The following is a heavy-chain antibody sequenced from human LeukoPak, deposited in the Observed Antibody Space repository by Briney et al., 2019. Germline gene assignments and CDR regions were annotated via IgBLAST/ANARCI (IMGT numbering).Heavy chain of an antibody. CDR2: IYTSGST. CDR1: GGSISSGSYY. V-gene: IGHV4-61*02. CDR3: AREIIKTSPGGYSYGYEGGAFDY. Sequence: PSETLSLTCTVSGGSISSGSYYWSWIRQPAGKGLEWIGRIYTSGSTNYNPSLKSRVTISVDTSKNQFSLKLSSVTAADTAVYYCAREIIKTSPGGYSYGYEGGAFDYWGQGTLVTVSS. J-gene: IGHJ4*02. D-gene: IGHD5-18*01.